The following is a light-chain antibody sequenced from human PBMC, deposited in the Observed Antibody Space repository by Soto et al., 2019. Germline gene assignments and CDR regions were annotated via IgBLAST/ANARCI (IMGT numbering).Light chain of an antibody. Sequence: DIQMTQSPSSLSASVGDTVTITCRASQSISIYLNWYQQKPGKAPRLLIYSASSLQTAGPSRFSGSGSGTDFTLTISSLQREDFATYYCQQSYRTPLTFGGGTKVEIK. CDR1: QSISIY. J-gene: IGKJ4*01. V-gene: IGKV1-39*01. CDR3: QQSYRTPLT. CDR2: SAS.